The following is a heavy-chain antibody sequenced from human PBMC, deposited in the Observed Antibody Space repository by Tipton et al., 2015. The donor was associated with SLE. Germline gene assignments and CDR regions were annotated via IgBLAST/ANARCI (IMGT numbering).Heavy chain of an antibody. D-gene: IGHD3-10*01. CDR2: LYFSGIT. J-gene: IGHJ4*02. CDR1: GGSISTTSHY. V-gene: IGHV4-39*07. Sequence: TLSLTCFVSGGSISTTSHYWGWIRPSPGKGLEWIASLYFSGITYYNPSLKSRATISVDRSKNDFSLRLTSVTATDTAVYYCARQNRDYGSGSYYNSGNFFDSWGQGTLVTVSS. CDR3: ARQNRDYGSGSYYNSGNFFDS.